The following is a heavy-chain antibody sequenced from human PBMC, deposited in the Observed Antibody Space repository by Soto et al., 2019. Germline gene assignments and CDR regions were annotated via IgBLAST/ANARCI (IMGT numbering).Heavy chain of an antibody. V-gene: IGHV1-18*01. CDR1: GYTFTSYG. CDR3: ARGPYSSGWYVHYYYGMXV. J-gene: IGHJ6*02. D-gene: IGHD6-19*01. CDR2: ISAYNGNT. Sequence: GASVKVSCKASGYTFTSYGISWVRQAPGQGLEWMGWISAYNGNTNYAQKLQGRVTMTTDTSTSTAYMELRSLRSDDTAVYYCARGPYSSGWYVHYYYGMXVWGQGTTVTVSS.